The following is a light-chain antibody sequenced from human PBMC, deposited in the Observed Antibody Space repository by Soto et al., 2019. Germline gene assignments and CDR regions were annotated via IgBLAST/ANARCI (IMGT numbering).Light chain of an antibody. V-gene: IGKV3-20*01. CDR3: QQYCSSPMYT. CDR2: GAS. Sequence: EIVLTQSPGTLSLSPGERATLSCRASQSVSSSYLAWYQQKPGQAPRLLIYGASGRATGIPDRFSGSGSGTDFTLTISRLEPEDFAVYYCQQYCSSPMYTFGQGTKLEIQ. CDR1: QSVSSSY. J-gene: IGKJ2*01.